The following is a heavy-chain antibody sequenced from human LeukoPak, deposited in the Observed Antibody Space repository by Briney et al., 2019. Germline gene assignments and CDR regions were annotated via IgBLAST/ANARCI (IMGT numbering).Heavy chain of an antibody. J-gene: IGHJ5*02. CDR1: GFTFSSYA. CDR2: ITIGGGRT. Sequence: GGSLRLSCEASGFTFSSYAMAWVRQAPGKGLEWVSSITIGGGRTYYADSVKGRFTISRDNAKNSLYLQMNSLRAEDTAVYYCATLRPLAAAADFDPWGQGTLVTVSS. CDR3: ATLRPLAAAADFDP. D-gene: IGHD6-13*01. V-gene: IGHV3-23*01.